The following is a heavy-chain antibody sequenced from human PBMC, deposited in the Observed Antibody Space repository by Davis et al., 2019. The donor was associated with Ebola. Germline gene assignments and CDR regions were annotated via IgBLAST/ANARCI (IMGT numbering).Heavy chain of an antibody. J-gene: IGHJ3*02. CDR2: IYPGDSDT. D-gene: IGHD2-2*01. CDR1: GYSFTSYW. CDR3: AQCRSPKKNDAFDI. V-gene: IGHV5-51*01. Sequence: PGGSLRLSCKGSGYSFTSYWIGWVRQMPGKGLEWMGIIYPGDSDTRYSPSFQGQVTISADKSISTAYLQWSSLKASDTAMYYCAQCRSPKKNDAFDIWGQGTMVTVSS.